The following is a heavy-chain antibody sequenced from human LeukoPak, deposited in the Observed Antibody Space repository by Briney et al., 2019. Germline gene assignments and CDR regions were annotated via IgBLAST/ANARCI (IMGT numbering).Heavy chain of an antibody. D-gene: IGHD3-10*01. J-gene: IGHJ4*02. CDR3: ARDKMRLLDYGSGSYDY. CDR2: INPSGGST. Sequence: VSVKVSCKASGYTFTTYYMHWVRQAPGQGLEWMGIINPSGGSTSYAQKFQGRVTMTRDTSTSTVYMELSSLRSEDTAVYYCARDKMRLLDYGSGSYDYWGQGTLVTVSS. CDR1: GYTFTTYY. V-gene: IGHV1-46*01.